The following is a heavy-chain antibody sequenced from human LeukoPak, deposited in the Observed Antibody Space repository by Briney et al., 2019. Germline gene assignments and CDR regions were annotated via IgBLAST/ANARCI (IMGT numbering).Heavy chain of an antibody. CDR3: GRNRLGKALDI. J-gene: IGHJ3*02. V-gene: IGHV1-2*02. D-gene: IGHD7-27*01. CDR1: GYTFTDYF. CDR2: IGPKSGDT. Sequence: ASVKVSCKASGYTFTDYFIHWVRQAPGQGLEWMGWIGPKSGDTSYSQKFQGGVTVTRDTSISTAYMELSRLRSDDTAVYYCGRNRLGKALDIWGQGTMVTVSS.